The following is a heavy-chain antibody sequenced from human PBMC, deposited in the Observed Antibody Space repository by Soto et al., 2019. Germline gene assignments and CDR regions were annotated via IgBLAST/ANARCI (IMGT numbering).Heavy chain of an antibody. CDR1: GFKFSIYS. Sequence: EVQLVESGGALVQPGGSLRLSCAASGFKFSIYSMNWVRQAPGKGLEWSAYITSDTKTIKYADSVKGRFTISRDNAKTSVYLEMSVLSDEDTAVYCCARSVEGPFDYWGQGNVVTVSS. CDR3: ARSVEGPFDY. CDR2: ITSDTKTI. J-gene: IGHJ4*02. D-gene: IGHD1-1*01. V-gene: IGHV3-48*02.